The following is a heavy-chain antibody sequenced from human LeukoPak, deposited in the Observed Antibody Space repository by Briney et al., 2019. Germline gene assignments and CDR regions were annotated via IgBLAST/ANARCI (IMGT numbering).Heavy chain of an antibody. D-gene: IGHD3-22*01. CDR2: ISYDGSNK. J-gene: IGHJ6*02. CDR3: AKCLYYDSSGYSSYYYGMDV. V-gene: IGHV3-30-3*02. Sequence: GGSLRLSCAASGFTFSSYAMHWVRQAPGKVLEWVAVISYDGSNKYYADSVKGRFTISRDNSKNTLYLQMNSLRAEDTAVYYCAKCLYYDSSGYSSYYYGMDVWGQGTTVTVSS. CDR1: GFTFSSYA.